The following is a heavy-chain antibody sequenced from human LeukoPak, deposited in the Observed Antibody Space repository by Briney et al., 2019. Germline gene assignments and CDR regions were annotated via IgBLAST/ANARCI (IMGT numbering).Heavy chain of an antibody. V-gene: IGHV1-2*02. CDR3: ARDGGSSPRYFQH. Sequence: ASVKVSCKASGYTFTGYYMHWVRQAPGQGVEWMGWINPNSGGTNYAQKFQGRVTMTRDTSISTAYMELSRLRSDDTAVYYCARDGGSSPRYFQHWGQGTLVTVSS. J-gene: IGHJ1*01. CDR1: GYTFTGYY. D-gene: IGHD6-13*01. CDR2: INPNSGGT.